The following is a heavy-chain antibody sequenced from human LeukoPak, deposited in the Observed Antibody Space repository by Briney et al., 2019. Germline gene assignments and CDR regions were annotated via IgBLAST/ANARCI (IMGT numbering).Heavy chain of an antibody. CDR2: ISGSGGST. CDR3: AKILGPNSSGDY. CDR1: RFNGFSFSSYT. J-gene: IGHJ4*02. V-gene: IGHV3-23*01. Sequence: GGSLRLSCAASRFNGFSFSSYTMHWVRQAPGKGLEWVSAISGSGGSTYYADSVKGRFTISRDNSKNTLYLQMNSLRAEDTVVYYCAKILGPNSSGDYWGQGTLVTVSS. D-gene: IGHD6-19*01.